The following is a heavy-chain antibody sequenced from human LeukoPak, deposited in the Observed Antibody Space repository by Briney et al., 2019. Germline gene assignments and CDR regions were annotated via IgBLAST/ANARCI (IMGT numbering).Heavy chain of an antibody. CDR2: IFHTGST. J-gene: IGHJ4*02. CDR1: GGSIGSGIYS. D-gene: IGHD3-22*01. V-gene: IGHV4-30-2*01. Sequence: IPSQTLSLTCSVSGGSIGSGIYSWSWIRQPPGKGLEWIGYIFHTGSTSCNPSLKSRVTISVDTSKNQFSLKLSSVTAADTAMYYCVRDGDYYDSGGYGNIWGQGTLVTVSS. CDR3: VRDGDYYDSGGYGNI.